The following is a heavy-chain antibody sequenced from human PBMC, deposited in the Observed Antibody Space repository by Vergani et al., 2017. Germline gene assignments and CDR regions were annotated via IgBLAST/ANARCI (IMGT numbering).Heavy chain of an antibody. CDR3: ARHRGSGGFFPSSYFYGMDV. Sequence: QVQLQESGPGLVKPSETLTLTCDVSDSSIMTNPYWGWFRQSPGKGLEWIGCIHHSGDTRYNSSLKIRVSISIVSSSKFSLSLTSVTAADTAIYYCARHRGSGGFFPSSYFYGMDVWGHGTTVTVSS. CDR2: IHHSGDT. D-gene: IGHD3-10*01. CDR1: DSSIMTNPY. J-gene: IGHJ6*02. V-gene: IGHV4-38-2*01.